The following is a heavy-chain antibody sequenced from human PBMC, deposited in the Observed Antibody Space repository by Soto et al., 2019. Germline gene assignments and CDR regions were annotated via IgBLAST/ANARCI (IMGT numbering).Heavy chain of an antibody. CDR3: ARDGSSSWYSYYYNGMDV. Sequence: EVQLVESGGGLVQPGGSLRLSCAASVFTFSSYWMSWVRQAPGKGLEWVANINQDGSEKFYVDSVKGRFTISRNNAKKSLYLQMNPLRVEDTAVYYCARDGSSSWYSYYYNGMDVWGQGTTVTVSS. D-gene: IGHD6-13*01. CDR2: INQDGSEK. V-gene: IGHV3-7*05. CDR1: VFTFSSYW. J-gene: IGHJ6*02.